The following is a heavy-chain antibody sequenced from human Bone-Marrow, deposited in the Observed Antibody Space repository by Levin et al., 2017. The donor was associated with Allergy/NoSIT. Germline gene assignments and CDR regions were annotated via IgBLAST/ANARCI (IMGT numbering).Heavy chain of an antibody. CDR2: IKSKTDGGTT. D-gene: IGHD3-10*01. Sequence: GESLKISCAASGFTFSNAWMSWVRQAPGKGLEWVGRIKSKTDGGTTDYAAPVKGRFTISRDDSKNTLYLQMNSLKTEDTAVYYCTSDLMVRGVMSLWADYYGMDVWGQGTTVTVSS. V-gene: IGHV3-15*01. CDR1: GFTFSNAW. J-gene: IGHJ6*02. CDR3: TSDLMVRGVMSLWADYYGMDV.